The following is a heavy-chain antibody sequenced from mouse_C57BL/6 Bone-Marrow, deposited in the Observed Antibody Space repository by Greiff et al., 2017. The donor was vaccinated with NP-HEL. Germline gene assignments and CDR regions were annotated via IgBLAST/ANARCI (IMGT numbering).Heavy chain of an antibody. Sequence: QVQLKQSGAELARPGASVKLSCKASGYTFTSYGISWVKQRTGQGLEWIGEIYPRSGNTYYNEKFKGKATLTADKSSSTAYMELRSLTSEDSAVYFCARGLLLRYMYYFDYWGQGTTLTVSS. CDR2: IYPRSGNT. J-gene: IGHJ2*01. D-gene: IGHD1-1*01. CDR1: GYTFTSYG. V-gene: IGHV1-81*01. CDR3: ARGLLLRYMYYFDY.